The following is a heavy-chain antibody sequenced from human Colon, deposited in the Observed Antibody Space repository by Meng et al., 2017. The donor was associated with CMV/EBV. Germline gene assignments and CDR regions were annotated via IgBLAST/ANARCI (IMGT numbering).Heavy chain of an antibody. Sequence: ASGGTLSSYAVHRVRQAPGRGPEWMGGIIPVFGAATYAQNFQGRLRVTVTTDESTTTAYMELSTLRAEDTAIYYCATYYYGSGPFDYWGQGTLVTVSS. CDR2: IIPVFGAA. V-gene: IGHV1-69*05. CDR1: GGTLSSYA. J-gene: IGHJ4*02. D-gene: IGHD3-10*01. CDR3: ATYYYGSGPFDY.